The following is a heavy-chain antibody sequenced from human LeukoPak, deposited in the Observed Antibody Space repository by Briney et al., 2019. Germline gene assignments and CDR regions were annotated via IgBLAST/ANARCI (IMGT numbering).Heavy chain of an antibody. V-gene: IGHV1-69*13. J-gene: IGHJ3*02. CDR3: ARSMIVVVRQSNDAFDI. CDR2: IIPIFGTA. Sequence: ASVKVSCKASGGTFSSYAISWVRQAPGQGLEWMGGIIPIFGTANYAQKFQGRVTITADESTSTAYMELSSLRSEDTAVYYCARSMIVVVRQSNDAFDIWGQGTMVTVSS. CDR1: GGTFSSYA. D-gene: IGHD3-22*01.